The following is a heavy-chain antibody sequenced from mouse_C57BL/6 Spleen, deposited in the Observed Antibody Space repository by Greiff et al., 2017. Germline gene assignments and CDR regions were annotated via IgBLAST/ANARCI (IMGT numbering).Heavy chain of an antibody. CDR3: ARSSYRYGVFDY. J-gene: IGHJ2*01. Sequence: EVQLQQSGPELVKPGASVKISCKASGYTFTDYYMNWVKQSPGKSLEWIGDINPNNGGTSYNQKFKGKATLTVDKSSSTAYMELRSLTSEDSAVYYCARSSYRYGVFDYWGQGTTLTVSS. CDR2: INPNNGGT. V-gene: IGHV1-26*01. D-gene: IGHD2-14*01. CDR1: GYTFTDYY.